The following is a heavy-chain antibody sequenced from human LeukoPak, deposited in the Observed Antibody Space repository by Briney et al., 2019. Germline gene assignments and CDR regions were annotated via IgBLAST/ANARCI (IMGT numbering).Heavy chain of an antibody. CDR3: ARGSTSCPGSY. CDR1: GGTFSSYA. D-gene: IGHD2-2*01. V-gene: IGHV1-69*04. CDR2: IIPILGIA. J-gene: IGHJ4*02. Sequence: ASVKVSCKASGGTFSSYAISWVRQAPGQGLEWMGRIIPILGIANYAQKFQGRVTITADKSTSTAYMELSSLRSEDTAVYYCARGSTSCPGSYWGQGTPVTVSS.